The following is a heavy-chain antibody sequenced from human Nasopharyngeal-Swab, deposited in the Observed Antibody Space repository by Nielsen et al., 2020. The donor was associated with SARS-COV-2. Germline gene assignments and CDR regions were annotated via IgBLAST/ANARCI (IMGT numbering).Heavy chain of an antibody. CDR3: ARDKPGITIFGVVIGPFDY. Sequence: GGSLRLSCAASGFTFSSYEMNWVRQAPGKGLEWVSYISSSGSTIYYADSVKGRFTISRDSAKNSLYLQMNSLRAEDTAVYYCARDKPGITIFGVVIGPFDYWGQGTLVTVSS. CDR2: ISSSGSTI. V-gene: IGHV3-48*03. CDR1: GFTFSSYE. J-gene: IGHJ4*02. D-gene: IGHD3-3*01.